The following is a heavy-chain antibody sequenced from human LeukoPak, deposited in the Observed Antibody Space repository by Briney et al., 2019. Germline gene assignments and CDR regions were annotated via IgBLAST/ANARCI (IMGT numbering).Heavy chain of an antibody. CDR2: ISGSGGST. D-gene: IGHD6-13*01. CDR1: GFTFSSYA. Sequence: GVSLRLSCAASGFTFSSYAMSWVRQAPGKGLEWVSAISGSGGSTYYADSVKGRFTISRDNSKNTLYLQMNSLRAEDTAVYYCAKDQRSYSSSWSAGSWGQGTLVTVSS. CDR3: AKDQRSYSSSWSAGS. V-gene: IGHV3-23*01. J-gene: IGHJ4*02.